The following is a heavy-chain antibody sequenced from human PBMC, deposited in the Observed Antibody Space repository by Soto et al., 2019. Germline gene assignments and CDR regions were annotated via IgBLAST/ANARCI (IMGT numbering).Heavy chain of an antibody. CDR1: GFTFSGYA. CDR2: ITGSGGST. J-gene: IGHJ4*02. Sequence: GGSLRLSCVASGFTFSGYAMTWVRQAPGKGLEWVSAITGSGGSTYYADSVKGRFTISRDNSKNTLYLQMNSPRAEDTAVYYCAKRISGWYEIDYWGQRTLVTVSS. D-gene: IGHD6-19*01. V-gene: IGHV3-23*01. CDR3: AKRISGWYEIDY.